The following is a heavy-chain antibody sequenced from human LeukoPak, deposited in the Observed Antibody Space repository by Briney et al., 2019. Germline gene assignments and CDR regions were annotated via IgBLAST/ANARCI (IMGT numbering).Heavy chain of an antibody. CDR2: IYTSGST. CDR1: GGSISSYY. CDR3: ARDTPYSSHL. V-gene: IGHV4-4*07. J-gene: IGHJ4*02. D-gene: IGHD6-13*01. Sequence: PSETLSLTCTVSGGSISSYYWSWIRQPAGKGLGWIGRIYTSGSTNYNPSLKSRVTMSVDTSKNQFSLKLSSVTAADTAVYYCARDTPYSSHLWGQGTLVTVSS.